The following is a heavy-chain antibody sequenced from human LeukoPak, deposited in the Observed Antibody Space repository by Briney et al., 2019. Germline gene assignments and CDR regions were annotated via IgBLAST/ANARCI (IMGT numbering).Heavy chain of an antibody. Sequence: GESLKISCKGSGYSFTTYWIGWVRQMPGKGLEWMGIIYPGDSDTRYSPSFQGQVTISADKSISTAYLQWSSLKASDTAMYYCASVTLPIAASDAFDIWGQGTMVTVSS. V-gene: IGHV5-51*01. CDR1: GYSFTTYW. CDR3: ASVTLPIAASDAFDI. J-gene: IGHJ3*02. CDR2: IYPGDSDT. D-gene: IGHD6-13*01.